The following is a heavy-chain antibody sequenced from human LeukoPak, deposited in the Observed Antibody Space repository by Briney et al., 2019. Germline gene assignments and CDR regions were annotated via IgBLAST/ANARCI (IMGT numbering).Heavy chain of an antibody. V-gene: IGHV3-9*01. CDR3: ARVEQQLVQGAFDI. D-gene: IGHD6-13*01. CDR1: GFTFDDYA. Sequence: GGSLRLSCAASGFTFDDYAMHWVRQAPGKGLEWVSGISWNSGSIGYADSVKGRFTISRDNAKNSLYLQMNSLRAEDTAVYYCARVEQQLVQGAFDIWGQGTMATVSS. CDR2: ISWNSGSI. J-gene: IGHJ3*02.